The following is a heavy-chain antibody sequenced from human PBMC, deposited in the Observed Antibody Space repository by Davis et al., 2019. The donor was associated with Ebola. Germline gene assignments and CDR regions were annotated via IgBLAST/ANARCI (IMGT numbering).Heavy chain of an antibody. D-gene: IGHD3-10*01. CDR3: ARGRGVTMVQGSPWPYYYYGMDV. V-gene: IGHV3-53*01. CDR1: GFTVSSNY. Sequence: GESLKISCAASGFTVSSNYMSWVRQAPGKGLEWVSVIYSGGSTYYADSVKGRFTISRDNSKNTLYLQMNSLRAEDTAVYYCARGRGVTMVQGSPWPYYYYGMDVWDQGTTVTVSS. J-gene: IGHJ6*02. CDR2: IYSGGST.